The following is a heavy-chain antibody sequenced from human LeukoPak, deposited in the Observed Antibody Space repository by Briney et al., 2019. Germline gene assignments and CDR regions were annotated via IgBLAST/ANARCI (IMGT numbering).Heavy chain of an antibody. CDR1: GFTFGSYA. CDR3: AKGVYYMDV. J-gene: IGHJ6*03. V-gene: IGHV3-23*01. CDR2: VSGTGYTT. Sequence: GGSLRLSCAASGFTFGSYAMNWVRQAPGKGLEWVSAVSGTGYTTYYADSVKGRFTISRDSSKNTLYVQMNSLRAEDTAVYYCAKGVYYMDVWGKGTTITVSS.